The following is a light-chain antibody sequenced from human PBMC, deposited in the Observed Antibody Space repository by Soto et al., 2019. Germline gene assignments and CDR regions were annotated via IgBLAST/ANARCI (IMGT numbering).Light chain of an antibody. Sequence: QSALTQPASVSGSPGQSITISCTGTSSDVGGYNYVSWYQQHPGKAPKLMIYEVSNRPSGVSNRFSGSKSGNTASLTISGPQAEDEADYYCSSYTSSSPYVFGPGTKVTVL. CDR1: SSDVGGYNY. CDR3: SSYTSSSPYV. V-gene: IGLV2-14*01. J-gene: IGLJ1*01. CDR2: EVS.